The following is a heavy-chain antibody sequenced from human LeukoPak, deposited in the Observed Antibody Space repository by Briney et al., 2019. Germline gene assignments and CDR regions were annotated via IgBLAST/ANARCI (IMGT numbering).Heavy chain of an antibody. Sequence: SETLSLTCTVSGGSISSYYWSWIRQPPGKGLEWIGYIYYSGSTYYNPSLKSRVTISVDTSKNQFSLKLSSVTAADTAVYYCARASYGYSYYYYMDVWGKGTTVTVSS. CDR3: ARASYGYSYYYYMDV. CDR1: GGSISSYY. CDR2: IYYSGST. D-gene: IGHD5-18*01. J-gene: IGHJ6*03. V-gene: IGHV4-59*12.